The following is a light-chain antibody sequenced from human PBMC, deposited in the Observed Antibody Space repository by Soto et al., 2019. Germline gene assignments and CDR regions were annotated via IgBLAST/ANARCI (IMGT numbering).Light chain of an antibody. Sequence: QSVLTQPPSASGTPGQRVTISCSGSSSNIGSNTVNWYQQVPGTAPKLLIYSNNQRPSGVPDRFSGSKSGTSASLAISGLQSEDEADYYCYSYAGDYVYVFGTGTKLTVL. CDR1: SSNIGSNT. CDR2: SNN. J-gene: IGLJ1*01. CDR3: YSYAGDYVYV. V-gene: IGLV1-44*01.